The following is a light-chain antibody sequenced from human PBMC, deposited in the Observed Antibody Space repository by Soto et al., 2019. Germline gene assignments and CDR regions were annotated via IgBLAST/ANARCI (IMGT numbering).Light chain of an antibody. Sequence: QSALTQPASVSGSPGQSIAISCTGTNSDVGAYNFVSWYQQYPGKAPKLIIHEVSNRPSGISDRFSGSKSGNTASLTISGLQADDEADYYCSSFTTYNTRVFGTGTKVPV. CDR1: NSDVGAYNF. CDR3: SSFTTYNTRV. J-gene: IGLJ1*01. V-gene: IGLV2-14*01. CDR2: EVS.